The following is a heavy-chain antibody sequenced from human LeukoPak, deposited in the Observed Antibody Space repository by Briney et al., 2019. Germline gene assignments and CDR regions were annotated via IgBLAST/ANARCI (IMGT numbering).Heavy chain of an antibody. Sequence: SETLSLTCSVSGGSIGTSLYHWGWLRQPPGKGLEWIGNGCHSGNTYSSPSLQSRVAFSVDTSKNQFSLKLTSVTATDTAVYYCARQIVGTSWNYYYSYIDVWGKGTSVSVSS. CDR1: GGSIGTSLYH. CDR3: ARQIVGTSWNYYYSYIDV. D-gene: IGHD1-1*01. J-gene: IGHJ6*03. V-gene: IGHV4-39*01. CDR2: GCHSGNT.